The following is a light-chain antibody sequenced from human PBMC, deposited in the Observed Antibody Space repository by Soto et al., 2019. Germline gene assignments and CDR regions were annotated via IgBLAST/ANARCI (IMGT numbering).Light chain of an antibody. CDR1: QSVSNN. CDR3: XXXXXXPSFT. CDR2: DAS. Sequence: EIVMTQSPGTLSVSPGERATLLCRASQSVSNNLAWYQQKPGQAPRLLIYDASTRATGIPARFSGSGSGTEFTLTIISLQSEDXXXXXXXXXXXXPSFTFGPGTQVDIK. J-gene: IGKJ3*01. V-gene: IGKV3-15*01.